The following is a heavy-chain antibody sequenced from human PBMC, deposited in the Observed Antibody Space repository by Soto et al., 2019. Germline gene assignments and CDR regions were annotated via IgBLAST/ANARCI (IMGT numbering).Heavy chain of an antibody. CDR1: GGSISSSSYY. CDR2: IYYSGST. D-gene: IGHD2-15*01. V-gene: IGHV4-39*07. CDR3: ARDRGIEGGFDP. J-gene: IGHJ5*02. Sequence: SETLSLTCTVSGGSISSSSYYWGWIRQPPGKGLEWIGSIYYSGSTYYNPSLKSRVTISVDTSKNQFSLKLSSVTAADTAVYYCARDRGIEGGFDPWGQGTLVTVSS.